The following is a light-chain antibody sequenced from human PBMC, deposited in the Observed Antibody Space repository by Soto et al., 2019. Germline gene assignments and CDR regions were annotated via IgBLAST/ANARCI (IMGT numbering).Light chain of an antibody. CDR3: CSYAGSSTFYYV. V-gene: IGLV2-23*01. J-gene: IGLJ1*01. CDR1: SSDVGSYNL. CDR2: EGS. Sequence: QSALTQPASVSGSPGQSITISCTGTSSDVGSYNLVSWYQQHPGKAPKLMIYEGSKRPSGVSNRFSGSKSGYTASLTISGLPAEDEADYYCCSYAGSSTFYYVFGAGTKVTVL.